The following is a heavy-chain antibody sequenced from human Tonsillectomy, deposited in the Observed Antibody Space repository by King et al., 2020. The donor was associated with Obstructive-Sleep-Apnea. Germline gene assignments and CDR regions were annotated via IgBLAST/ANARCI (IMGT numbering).Heavy chain of an antibody. CDR3: ARGVIAAAGEGMDV. J-gene: IGHJ6*02. Sequence: VQLQQWGAGLLKPSETLSLTCAVYGGSFSDSSWSWIRQPPGKGLECIGEINHSGSSNYNPPLKSRVTMSVDTSKNQFFLKLGSVTAADTAVYYCARGVIAAAGEGMDVWGQGTTVTVSS. V-gene: IGHV4-34*01. CDR1: GGSFSDSS. D-gene: IGHD6-13*01. CDR2: INHSGSS.